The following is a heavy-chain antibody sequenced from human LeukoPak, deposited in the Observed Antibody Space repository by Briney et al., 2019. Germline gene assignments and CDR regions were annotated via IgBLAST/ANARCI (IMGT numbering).Heavy chain of an antibody. CDR3: AKDIVGGGDDY. D-gene: IGHD2-21*02. CDR2: IQEDGKKE. J-gene: IGHJ4*02. CDR1: GFTFSNAW. Sequence: GGSLRLSCAASGFTFSNAWMSWVRQAPGKVLEWVANIQEDGKKENYVDSVRGRFTISRDNAKNSIYLQMNSLRVENTAVYYCAKDIVGGGDDYWGQGTLVIVSS. V-gene: IGHV3-7*01.